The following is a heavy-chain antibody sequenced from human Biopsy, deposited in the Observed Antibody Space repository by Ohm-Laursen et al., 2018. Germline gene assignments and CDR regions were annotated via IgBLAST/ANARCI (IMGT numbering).Heavy chain of an antibody. CDR2: IFYSANT. CDR1: GVSINGGRYY. J-gene: IGHJ4*02. V-gene: IGHV4-31*02. CDR3: ARLGSGDYFPTFFDF. D-gene: IGHD5-12*01. Sequence: SQTLSLIWTVSGVSINGGRYYWNWIRHHPGKGLEWIGNIFYSANTYYNPSLKSRVTISVDTSKNQFSLKLSSVTAADTAVYYCARLGSGDYFPTFFDFWGQGALVTVSS.